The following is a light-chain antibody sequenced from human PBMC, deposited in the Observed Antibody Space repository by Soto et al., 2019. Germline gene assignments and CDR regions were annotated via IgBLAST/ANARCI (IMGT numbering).Light chain of an antibody. CDR2: EVS. CDR1: SGDVGGYNY. Sequence: QSVLTQPASVSGSPGQSITISCTGTSGDVGGYNYVSWYQQHPGKAPKLMIYEVSNRPSGVSNRFSGSKSGNTASLTISGLQAEDEADYYCSSYTSSSTLAFGGGTKLTVL. V-gene: IGLV2-14*01. CDR3: SSYTSSSTLA. J-gene: IGLJ2*01.